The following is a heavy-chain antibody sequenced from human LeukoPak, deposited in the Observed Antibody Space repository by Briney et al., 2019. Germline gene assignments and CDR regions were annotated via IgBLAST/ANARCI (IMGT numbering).Heavy chain of an antibody. V-gene: IGHV1-2*02. J-gene: IGHJ4*02. Sequence: GASVKVSCKASGYTXSGYYMHWVRQAPGQGLEWMGWINPNSGGTKYAQKFQGRVTMTRDTSISTAYMELSRLRSDDTAVYYCAREESGGYFDYWGQGTLVTVSS. CDR3: AREESGGYFDY. CDR1: GYTXSGYY. D-gene: IGHD2-8*02. CDR2: INPNSGGT.